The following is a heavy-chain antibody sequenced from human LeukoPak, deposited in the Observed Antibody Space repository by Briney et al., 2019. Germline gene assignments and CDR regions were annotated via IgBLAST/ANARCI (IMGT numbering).Heavy chain of an antibody. D-gene: IGHD5-18*01. Sequence: SETLSLTCTVSGGSISSYYWSWIRQPPGKGLEWIGYIYYSGSTNYNPSLKSRVTISVDTSKNQFSLKLSSVTAADTAVYYCARHRSYGTSDYWGQGTLVTVSS. CDR3: ARHRSYGTSDY. V-gene: IGHV4-59*08. CDR2: IYYSGST. J-gene: IGHJ4*02. CDR1: GGSISSYY.